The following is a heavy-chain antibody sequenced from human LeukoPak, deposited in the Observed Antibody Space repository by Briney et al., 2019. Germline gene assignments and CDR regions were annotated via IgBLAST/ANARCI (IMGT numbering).Heavy chain of an antibody. J-gene: IGHJ4*02. Sequence: GGSLRLSCAASGFSFSSHWVHWVRQAPGKGLVWVSRISDDGSYTSNVDSVKGRFTISRDNVNNMLYLHMNSLRAEDTAVYYCARDPETDYWGQGTLVTVSS. CDR2: ISDDGSYT. V-gene: IGHV3-74*01. CDR1: GFSFSSHW. CDR3: ARDPETDY.